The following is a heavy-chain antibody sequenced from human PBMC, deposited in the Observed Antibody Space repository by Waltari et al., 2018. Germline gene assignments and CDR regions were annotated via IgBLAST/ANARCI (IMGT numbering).Heavy chain of an antibody. CDR2: INPNSGGT. Sequence: QVQLVQSGAEVKKPGASVKVSCKASGYTFTGYYMHWVRQAPGQGLEWMGWINPNSGGTNYAQKFQGRVTMTRDTSISTAYMELSRLRSDDTAVYYCARIIAAAGTGRVAYAWFDPWGQGTLVTVSS. V-gene: IGHV1-2*02. CDR3: ARIIAAAGTGRVAYAWFDP. D-gene: IGHD6-13*01. CDR1: GYTFTGYY. J-gene: IGHJ5*02.